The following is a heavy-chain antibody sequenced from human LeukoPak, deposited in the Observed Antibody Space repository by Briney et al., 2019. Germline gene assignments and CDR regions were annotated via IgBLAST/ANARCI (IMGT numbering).Heavy chain of an antibody. CDR1: GSTFTGYY. CDR3: ASSDSSGWYSNYYYYYYMDV. J-gene: IGHJ6*03. D-gene: IGHD6-19*01. Sequence: ASVKLPCKASGSTFTGYYMHWVRQAPGQGLEWMGWINPNSGGTNYAQKFQGRVTMTRATSISTAYMELSRLRSDDTAVYYCASSDSSGWYSNYYYYYYMDVWGKGTTVTVSS. CDR2: INPNSGGT. V-gene: IGHV1-2*02.